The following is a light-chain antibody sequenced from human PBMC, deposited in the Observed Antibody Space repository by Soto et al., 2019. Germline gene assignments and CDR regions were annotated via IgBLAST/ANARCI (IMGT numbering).Light chain of an antibody. CDR2: DVT. J-gene: IGLJ1*01. Sequence: QSVLTQPRAVSGSPGQSVTISCTGTSSDVGGYNYVSWYQQHPGKAPKLMSYDVTKRPSGVPDRFSGSKSGNTASLTISGLQAEDEADYYCCSFAGSYTFYVFGTGTKVTVL. CDR3: CSFAGSYTFYV. CDR1: SSDVGGYNY. V-gene: IGLV2-11*01.